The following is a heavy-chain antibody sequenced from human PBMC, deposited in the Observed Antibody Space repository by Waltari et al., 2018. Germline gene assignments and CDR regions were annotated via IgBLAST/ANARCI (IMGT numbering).Heavy chain of an antibody. Sequence: QVQLQESGPGLVKPSETLSLTCAVSGYSISSGYYWGWIRQPPGKGLEWIGSIYHSGSTYYNTSLKSRVTISVDTSNNQFSLKLISVTAADTAVYYCARGRAYSSPLVDYWGHGTLVTVSS. D-gene: IGHD5-18*01. V-gene: IGHV4-38-2*01. CDR3: ARGRAYSSPLVDY. J-gene: IGHJ4*01. CDR1: GYSISSGYY. CDR2: IYHSGST.